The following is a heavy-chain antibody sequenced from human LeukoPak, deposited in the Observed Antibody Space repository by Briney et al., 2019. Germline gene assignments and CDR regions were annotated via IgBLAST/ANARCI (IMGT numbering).Heavy chain of an antibody. D-gene: IGHD5-18*01. CDR1: GFTFSSYG. CDR3: ARGVIQLWLRTDFDY. Sequence: GRSLRLSCAASGFTFSSYGMHWVRQAPGKGLEWVAVIWYDGSNKYYADSVKGRFTISRDNSKNTLYLQMNSLRAEDTAVYYCARGVIQLWLRTDFDYWGQGTLVTVSS. J-gene: IGHJ4*02. V-gene: IGHV3-33*01. CDR2: IWYDGSNK.